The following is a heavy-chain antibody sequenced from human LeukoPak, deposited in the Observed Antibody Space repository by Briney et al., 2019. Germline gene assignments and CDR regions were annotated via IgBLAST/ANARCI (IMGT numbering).Heavy chain of an antibody. CDR2: TSSRDAGT. CDR3: ARAPVTSCRGSYCYPFDY. D-gene: IGHD2-21*01. J-gene: IGHJ4*02. Sequence: AGGSLRLSCAASGFPLSSYDMSWVRRAPAKGVEWVSATSSRDAGTNYADSVRGRFTISRDNSKNTRYLQMNSLRREDAAVYFCARAPVTSCRGSYCYPFDYWGQGTQVTVSS. V-gene: IGHV3-23*01. CDR1: GFPLSSYD.